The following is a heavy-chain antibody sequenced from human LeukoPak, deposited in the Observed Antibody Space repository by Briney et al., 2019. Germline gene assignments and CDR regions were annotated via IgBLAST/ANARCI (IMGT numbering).Heavy chain of an antibody. CDR1: GGSFSGYY. J-gene: IGHJ3*02. Sequence: SETLSLTCAVYGGSFSGYYWSWIRQPPGKGLEWIGEINHSGSTNYNPSLKSRVTISVDTSKNQFSLKLSSVTAADTAVYYCARDLGVWHDAFDIWGQGAMVTVSS. D-gene: IGHD6-13*01. CDR2: INHSGST. V-gene: IGHV4-34*01. CDR3: ARDLGVWHDAFDI.